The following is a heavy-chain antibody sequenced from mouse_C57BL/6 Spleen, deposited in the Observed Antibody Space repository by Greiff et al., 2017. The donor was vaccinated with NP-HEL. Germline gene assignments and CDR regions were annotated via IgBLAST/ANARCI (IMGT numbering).Heavy chain of an antibody. V-gene: IGHV5-9*01. Sequence: DVKLVESGGGLVKPGGSLKLSCAASGFTFSSYTMSWVRQTPEKRLEWVATISGGGGNTYYPDSVKGRFTISRDNAKNTLYLQMSSLRSEDTALYYCARHVKTGTGAWFAYWGQGTLVTVSA. CDR3: ARHVKTGTGAWFAY. CDR1: GFTFSSYT. D-gene: IGHD4-1*01. J-gene: IGHJ3*01. CDR2: ISGGGGNT.